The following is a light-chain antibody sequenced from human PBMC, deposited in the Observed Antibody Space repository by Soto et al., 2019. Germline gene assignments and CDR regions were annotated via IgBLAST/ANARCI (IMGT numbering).Light chain of an antibody. V-gene: IGLV6-57*01. J-gene: IGLJ2*01. CDR2: EDA. CDR3: QSYDSDTVI. CDR1: SGSIASSY. Sequence: NFMLTQPHSMSESPGKTVTISCTRSSGSIASSYVQWYQQRQGSSPSIVIYEDAQRSSGVPDRFSGSIDSSSNSASLTISGMKSEDEDDYYCQSYDSDTVIFGGGTKLTVL.